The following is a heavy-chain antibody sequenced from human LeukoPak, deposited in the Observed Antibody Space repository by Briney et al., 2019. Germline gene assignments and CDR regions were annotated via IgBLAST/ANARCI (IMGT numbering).Heavy chain of an antibody. D-gene: IGHD1-26*01. Sequence: SETLSLTSTVSGGSISSYYWSWIRQPPGKGLEWIGYIYYSGSTNYNPSLKSRVTISVDTSKNQFSLKLSSVTAADTAVYYCARDGPVGATDVWGQGTLVTVSS. CDR1: GGSISSYY. V-gene: IGHV4-59*01. CDR2: IYYSGST. CDR3: ARDGPVGATDV. J-gene: IGHJ4*02.